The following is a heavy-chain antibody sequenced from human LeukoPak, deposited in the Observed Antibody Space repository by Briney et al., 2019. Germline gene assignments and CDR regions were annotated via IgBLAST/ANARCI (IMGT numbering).Heavy chain of an antibody. Sequence: SVKVSCXASGGTFSSYAISWVRRAHGQGLEWMGGIIPIFGTANYAQKFQGRVTITTDESTSTAYMELSSLRSEDTAVYYCARVWGRGYSYGYFDYWGQGTLVTVSS. CDR2: IIPIFGTA. V-gene: IGHV1-69*05. D-gene: IGHD5-18*01. CDR1: GGTFSSYA. J-gene: IGHJ4*02. CDR3: ARVWGRGYSYGYFDY.